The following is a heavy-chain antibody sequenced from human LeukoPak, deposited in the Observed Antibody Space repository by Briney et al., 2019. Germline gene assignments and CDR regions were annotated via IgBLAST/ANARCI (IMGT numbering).Heavy chain of an antibody. CDR2: ISAYNGNT. J-gene: IGHJ5*02. V-gene: IGHV1-18*01. CDR1: GYTFTSYG. CDR3: ARQYNWNPNNWFDP. Sequence: ASVKVSCKASGYTFTSYGISWVRQAPGQGLEWMGWISAYNGNTNYAQKFQGRVTITADKSTSTAYMELSSLRSEDTAVYYCARQYNWNPNNWFDPWGQGTLVTVSS. D-gene: IGHD1-20*01.